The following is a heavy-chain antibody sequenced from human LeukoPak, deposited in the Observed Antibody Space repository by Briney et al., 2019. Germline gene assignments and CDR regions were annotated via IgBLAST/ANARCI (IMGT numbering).Heavy chain of an antibody. J-gene: IGHJ4*02. CDR1: GGSISSSSYY. Sequence: SETLSLTCTVSGGSISSSSYYWGWIRQPPGKGLEWIGSIYYSGSTYYNPSLKSRVTISVDTSKNQFSLKPSSATAADTAVYYCARRIPPPIAAEGYWGQGTLVTVSS. CDR3: ARRIPPPIAAEGY. CDR2: IYYSGST. V-gene: IGHV4-39*01. D-gene: IGHD6-25*01.